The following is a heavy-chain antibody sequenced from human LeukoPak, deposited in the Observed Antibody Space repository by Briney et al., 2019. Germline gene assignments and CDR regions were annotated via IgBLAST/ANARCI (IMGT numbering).Heavy chain of an antibody. Sequence: GGSLRLSCAASGFTFSTYSVTWVRRTPGKGLEWISYISSGSSSMYYADSVKGRFTISRDNAKNSLYLQMNSLRDEDTAVYYCLGWYFNYWGQGTLVTVSS. CDR1: GFTFSTYS. D-gene: IGHD6-19*01. J-gene: IGHJ4*02. CDR2: ISSGSSSM. CDR3: LGWYFNY. V-gene: IGHV3-48*02.